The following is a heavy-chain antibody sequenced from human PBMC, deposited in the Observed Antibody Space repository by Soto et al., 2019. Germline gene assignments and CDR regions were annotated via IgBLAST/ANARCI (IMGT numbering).Heavy chain of an antibody. CDR2: TYYRTKWYN. D-gene: IGHD6-19*01. CDR3: AREYETGWST. Sequence: SQTLSLTCAISGDSVFNNTAAWNWIRQSPSKGLEWLGRTYYRTKWYNEYALSVKSRITINPDTSKNQFSLQLNSVTLDDTAVYYCAREYETGWSTWGHGTLVTAPQ. J-gene: IGHJ4*01. CDR1: GDSVFNNTAA. V-gene: IGHV6-1*01.